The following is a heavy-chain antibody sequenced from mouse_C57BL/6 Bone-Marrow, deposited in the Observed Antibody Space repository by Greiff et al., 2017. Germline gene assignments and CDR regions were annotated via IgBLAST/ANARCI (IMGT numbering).Heavy chain of an antibody. CDR2: IRNKANGYTT. J-gene: IGHJ1*03. D-gene: IGHD2-5*01. CDR3: ARTYSNFLYWYFDV. V-gene: IGHV7-3*01. Sequence: EVQGVESGGGLVQPGGSLSLSCAASGFTFTDYYMSWVRQPPGKALEWLGFIRNKANGYTTEYSASVKGRFTISRDNSQSILYLQMNALRAEDSATYYCARTYSNFLYWYFDVWGTGTTVTVSS. CDR1: GFTFTDYY.